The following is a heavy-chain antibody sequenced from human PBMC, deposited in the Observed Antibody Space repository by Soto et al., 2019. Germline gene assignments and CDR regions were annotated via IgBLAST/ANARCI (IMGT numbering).Heavy chain of an antibody. CDR2: IFESGAT. J-gene: IGHJ4*02. V-gene: IGHV4-4*02. CDR1: GGSISSSSW. CDR3: TTSHAGELNN. Sequence: QVQLQESGPGLVKPSGTLSLTCAVSGGSISSSSWWTWVRQSPGKGLEWIGEIFESGATNYNPSLKIRLTMSVDKSKNQFSLNLSSLTAADTAVYFCTTSHAGELNNWGQGTLVTVSS. D-gene: IGHD1-7*01.